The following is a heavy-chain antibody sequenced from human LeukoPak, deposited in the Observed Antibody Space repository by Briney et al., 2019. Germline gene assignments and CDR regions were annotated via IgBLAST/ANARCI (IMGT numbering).Heavy chain of an antibody. Sequence: SETLSLTCAVSGYSISSGYYWGWIRQPPGKGLEWIGSIYHSGSTYYNPSLKSRVTISVDTSKNQFSLKLSSVTAADTAVYYCARLGESVVAETFYNWFDPWGQGTLVIVSS. J-gene: IGHJ5*02. D-gene: IGHD2-15*01. CDR3: ARLGESVVAETFYNWFDP. CDR2: IYHSGST. CDR1: GYSISSGYY. V-gene: IGHV4-38-2*01.